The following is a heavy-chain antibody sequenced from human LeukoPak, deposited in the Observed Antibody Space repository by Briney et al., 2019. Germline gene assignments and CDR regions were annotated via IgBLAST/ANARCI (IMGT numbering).Heavy chain of an antibody. Sequence: GESLKISCKGSGYSFTSYWIGWVRQMPGKGLEWMGIIYPGDSDTRYSPSFQGQVTISADKSISTAYLQWSSLKASDTAMYYCARSALPVGATNYYYYYMDVWGKGTTVTVSS. CDR2: IYPGDSDT. CDR3: ARSALPVGATNYYYYYMDV. D-gene: IGHD1-26*01. V-gene: IGHV5-51*01. CDR1: GYSFTSYW. J-gene: IGHJ6*03.